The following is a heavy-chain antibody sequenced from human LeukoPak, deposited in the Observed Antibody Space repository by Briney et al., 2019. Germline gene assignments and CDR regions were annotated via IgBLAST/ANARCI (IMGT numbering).Heavy chain of an antibody. J-gene: IGHJ4*02. D-gene: IGHD3-10*01. CDR2: IYYSGST. V-gene: IGHV4-39*01. CDR3: ARLAPYGSGSLDY. Sequence: PGGSLRLSCAASGFTFSSYSTNWIRQPPGKGLEWIGSIYYSGSTYYNPSLKSRVTISVDTSKNQFSLKLSSVTAADTAVYYCARLAPYGSGSLDYWGQGTLVTVSS. CDR1: GFTFSSYS.